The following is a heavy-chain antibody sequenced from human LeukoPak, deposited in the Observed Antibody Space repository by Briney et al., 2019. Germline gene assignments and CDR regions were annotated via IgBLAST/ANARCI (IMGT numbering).Heavy chain of an antibody. Sequence: SQTLSLTCTVSGGSISSGVYDWSWIRQHPGKGLEGIGYIYYSGSTYYNPPLKSRVTISVDTSKNQFSLKLSSVTAADTDVYYCARDSQGGYDHWGQGTLVTVSS. CDR1: GGSISSGVYD. V-gene: IGHV4-31*03. CDR2: IYYSGST. CDR3: ARDSQGGYDH. D-gene: IGHD3-22*01. J-gene: IGHJ5*02.